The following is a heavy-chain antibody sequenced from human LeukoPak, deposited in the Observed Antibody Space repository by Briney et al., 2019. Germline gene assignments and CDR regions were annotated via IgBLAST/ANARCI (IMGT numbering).Heavy chain of an antibody. J-gene: IGHJ4*02. D-gene: IGHD1-26*01. V-gene: IGHV3-74*01. CDR3: TRARYLQGATSFDY. Sequence: GGSLRLSCAASGFTFSTYWMHWVRQAPGKGLVWVSGINSDGSSTSYADSVKGRFTISRDNARNTLYLQMNSLRAEDTAVYYCTRARYLQGATSFDYWGQGTLVTVSS. CDR2: INSDGSST. CDR1: GFTFSTYW.